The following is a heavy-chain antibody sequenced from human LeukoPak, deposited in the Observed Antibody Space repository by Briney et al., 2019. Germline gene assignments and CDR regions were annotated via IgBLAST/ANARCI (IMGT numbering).Heavy chain of an antibody. CDR3: ARACSSTSCPSGNWFDP. CDR1: GYTFTSYY. J-gene: IGHJ5*02. D-gene: IGHD2-2*01. Sequence: ASVKVSCKASGYTFTSYYMHWVRQAPGQGLEWMGIINPSGGSTSYAQKFQGRVTMTRDTSTSTVYMELSNLRSEDTAVYYCARACSSTSCPSGNWFDPRGQGTLVTVSS. CDR2: INPSGGST. V-gene: IGHV1-46*01.